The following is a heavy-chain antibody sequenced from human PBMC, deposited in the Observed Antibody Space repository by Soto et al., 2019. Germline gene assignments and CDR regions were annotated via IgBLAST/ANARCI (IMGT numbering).Heavy chain of an antibody. CDR1: GFTFSSYA. CDR3: AKDLEAEMGYFDWLGAFDI. V-gene: IGHV3-23*01. Sequence: GGSLRLSCAASGFTFSSYAMSWVRQAPGKGLEWVSAISGSGGSTYYADSVKGRFTISRDNSKNTLYLQMNSLRAEDTAVYYCAKDLEAEMGYFDWLGAFDIWGQGTMVTVSS. D-gene: IGHD3-9*01. CDR2: ISGSGGST. J-gene: IGHJ3*02.